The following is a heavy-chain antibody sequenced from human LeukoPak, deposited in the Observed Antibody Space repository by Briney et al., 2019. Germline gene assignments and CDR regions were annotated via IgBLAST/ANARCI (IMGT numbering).Heavy chain of an antibody. D-gene: IGHD1-26*01. CDR3: ARSYSGSFLY. V-gene: IGHV4-59*01. CDR2: INYSGST. CDR1: GGSISSYY. J-gene: IGHJ1*01. Sequence: PSETLSLTCTVSGGSISSYYWSWIRQPPGKGLEWIGYINYSGSTNYNPSLKSRVTISVDTSKNQFSLKLSSVTAADTAVYYCARSYSGSFLYWGQGSLVTVSS.